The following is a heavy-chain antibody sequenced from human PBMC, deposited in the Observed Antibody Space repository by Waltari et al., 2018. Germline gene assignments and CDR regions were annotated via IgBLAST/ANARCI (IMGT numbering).Heavy chain of an antibody. CDR2: ISGTSNTI. D-gene: IGHD3-3*01. J-gene: IGHJ2*01. V-gene: IGHV3-11*04. CDR1: GFTFSADY. Sequence: QVQLVEPGGGLVKPGGSLSLSCAASGFTFSADYMNWIRQAPGKRLEWVSYISGTSNTIYYSDSVKGRFTISRDNAKNSLYLQMHSLRAEDTAVYYCVRADFRYWHFDLWGRGTLVTVSS. CDR3: VRADFRYWHFDL.